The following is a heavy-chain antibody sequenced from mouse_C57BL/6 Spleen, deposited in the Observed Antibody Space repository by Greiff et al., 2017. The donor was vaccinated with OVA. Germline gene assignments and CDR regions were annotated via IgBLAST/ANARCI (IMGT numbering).Heavy chain of an antibody. J-gene: IGHJ4*01. V-gene: IGHV1-15*01. CDR3: TRGGGKDAMDY. CDR2: IDPETGGT. D-gene: IGHD1-1*02. Sequence: QVQLQQSGAELVRPGASVTLSCKASGYTFTDYEMHWVKQTPVHGLEWIGAIDPETGGTAYNQKFKGKAILTADKSSSTAYMELRSLTSEDSAVYYCTRGGGKDAMDYWGQGTSVTVSS. CDR1: GYTFTDYE.